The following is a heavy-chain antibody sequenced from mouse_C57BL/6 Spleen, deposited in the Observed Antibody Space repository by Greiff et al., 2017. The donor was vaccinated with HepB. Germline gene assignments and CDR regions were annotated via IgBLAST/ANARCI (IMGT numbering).Heavy chain of an antibody. CDR2: IDPSDSYT. D-gene: IGHD2-4*01. Sequence: VQLQQSGAELVMPGASVKLSCKASGYTFTSYWMHWVKQRPGQGLEWIGEIDPSDSYTNYNQKFKGKSTLTVDKSSSTAYMQLSSLTSEDSAVYYCAKKVYYDYDVGWYFDVWGTGTTVTVSS. V-gene: IGHV1-69*01. CDR3: AKKVYYDYDVGWYFDV. CDR1: GYTFTSYW. J-gene: IGHJ1*03.